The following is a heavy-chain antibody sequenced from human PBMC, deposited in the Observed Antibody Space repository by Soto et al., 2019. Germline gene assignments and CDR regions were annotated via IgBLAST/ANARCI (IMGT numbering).Heavy chain of an antibody. V-gene: IGHV1-69*13. D-gene: IGHD4-17*01. CDR1: GGTFSSYA. Sequence: SVKVSCKASGGTFSSYAISWVRQAPGQGLEWMGGIIPIFGTANYAQKFQGRVTITADESTSTAYMELSSLRSEDTAVYYCARDIPVRYGDPFSPWGQGTLVTVSS. CDR3: ARDIPVRYGDPFSP. CDR2: IIPIFGTA. J-gene: IGHJ5*02.